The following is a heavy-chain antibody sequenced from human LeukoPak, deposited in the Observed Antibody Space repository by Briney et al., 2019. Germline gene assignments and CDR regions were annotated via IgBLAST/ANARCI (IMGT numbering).Heavy chain of an antibody. D-gene: IGHD6-6*01. CDR1: GFTFSSYN. CDR2: ISGSSSTI. Sequence: GGSLRLSCAASGFTFSSYNMNWVRQAPGKGLEWVSYISGSSSTIYYADSVKGRFTISRDNAKNSLYLQVNNLRAEDTAVYYCARRGISAPFDYWGQGTLVTVSS. CDR3: ARRGISAPFDY. V-gene: IGHV3-48*01. J-gene: IGHJ4*02.